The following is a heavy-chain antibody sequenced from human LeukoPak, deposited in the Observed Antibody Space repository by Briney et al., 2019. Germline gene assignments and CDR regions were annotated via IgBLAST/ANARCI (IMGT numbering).Heavy chain of an antibody. D-gene: IGHD2-2*01. CDR3: ARLICSSTSCYHFDY. J-gene: IGHJ4*02. CDR2: IIPIFGTA. V-gene: IGHV1-69*13. CDR1: GGTFSSYA. Sequence: SVKVSCKASGGTFSSYAISWVRQAPGQGLEWMGGIIPIFGTANYAQKFQGRVTITADESTSTAYMELSSLRSGDTAVYYCARLICSSTSCYHFDYWGQGTLVTVSS.